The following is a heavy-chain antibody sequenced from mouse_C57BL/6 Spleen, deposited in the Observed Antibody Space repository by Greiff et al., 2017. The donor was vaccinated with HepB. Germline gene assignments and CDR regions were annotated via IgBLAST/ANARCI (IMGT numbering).Heavy chain of an antibody. V-gene: IGHV7-1*01. CDR1: GFTFSDFY. CDR3: ARASLGRGGYFDY. D-gene: IGHD4-1*01. CDR2: SRNKANDYTT. J-gene: IGHJ2*01. Sequence: EVKVVDSGGGLVQSGRSLRLSCATSGFTFSDFYMEWVRQAPGKGLEWIAASRNKANDYTTEYSASVKGRFIVSRDTSQSILYLQMNALRAEDTAIYYCARASLGRGGYFDYWGQGTTLTVSS.